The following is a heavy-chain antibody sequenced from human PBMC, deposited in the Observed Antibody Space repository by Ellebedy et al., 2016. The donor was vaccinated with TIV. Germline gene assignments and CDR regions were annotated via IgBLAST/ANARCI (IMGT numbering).Heavy chain of an antibody. J-gene: IGHJ4*02. Sequence: PGGSLRLSCAASEFAFETDWMTWVRQAPGKGLEWVANINPEGSDKSYVDSVKGRFTISRDNAKSSLYLQMNSLSADDTAVYYCARGSGYCSSTSCSGETDWGQGTPVTVSS. CDR2: INPEGSDK. CDR1: EFAFETDW. V-gene: IGHV3-7*03. D-gene: IGHD2-2*01. CDR3: ARGSGYCSSTSCSGETD.